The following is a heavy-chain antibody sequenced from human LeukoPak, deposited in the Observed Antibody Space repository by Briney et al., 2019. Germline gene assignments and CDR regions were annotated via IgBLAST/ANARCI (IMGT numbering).Heavy chain of an antibody. Sequence: SETLSLTCTVSGGSISSSSYYWGWIRQPPGKGLEWIGSIYYSGSTYYNPSLKSRVTISVDTSKNQFSLKLSSVTAADTAVYYCARPYCSDGSCYSLGIGWFDPWGQGTLDTVSS. CDR2: IYYSGST. CDR1: GGSISSSSYY. D-gene: IGHD2-15*01. V-gene: IGHV4-39*01. CDR3: ARPYCSDGSCYSLGIGWFDP. J-gene: IGHJ5*02.